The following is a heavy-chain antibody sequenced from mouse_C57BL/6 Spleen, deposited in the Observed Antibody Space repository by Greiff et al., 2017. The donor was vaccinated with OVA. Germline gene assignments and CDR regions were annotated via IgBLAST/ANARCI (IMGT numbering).Heavy chain of an antibody. V-gene: IGHV1-55*01. Sequence: QVQLQQPGAELVKPGASVKMSCKASGYTFTSYWITWVKQRPGQGLEWIGDLYPGSGSTNSNEKFKSKATLTVDTSSSTAYMQLSSLTSEDSAVYYGSGARYYGSSDEDAIDYWGQGTSVTVSS. J-gene: IGHJ4*01. CDR3: SGARYYGSSDEDAIDY. CDR2: LYPGSGST. CDR1: GYTFTSYW. D-gene: IGHD1-1*01.